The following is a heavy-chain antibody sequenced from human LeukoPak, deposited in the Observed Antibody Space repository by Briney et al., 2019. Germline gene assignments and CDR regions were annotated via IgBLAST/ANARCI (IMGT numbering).Heavy chain of an antibody. CDR2: VYSGGST. V-gene: IGHV3-53*01. J-gene: IGHJ6*02. CDR1: GFTVSSNY. D-gene: IGHD5-18*01. Sequence: GGSLRLSCAASGFTVSSNYMSWVRQAPGKGLEWVSVVYSGGSTYYADSVKGRFTISRDNSKNTLYLQVNSLRAEDTAVYYCARDSYVDTAAGVMDVWGQGTTVTVSS. CDR3: ARDSYVDTAAGVMDV.